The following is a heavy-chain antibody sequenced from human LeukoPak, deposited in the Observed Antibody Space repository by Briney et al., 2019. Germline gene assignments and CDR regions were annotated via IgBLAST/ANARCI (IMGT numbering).Heavy chain of an antibody. D-gene: IGHD3-9*01. Sequence: PGRSLRLSCAASGFTFSSYAMHWVRQAPGKGLEWGAVISYDGSNKYYADSVKGRFTISRDNSKNTLYLQMNSLRAEDTAVYYCARDRRGPYYDILTGYFGYWGQGTLVTVSS. CDR3: ARDRRGPYYDILTGYFGY. CDR1: GFTFSSYA. V-gene: IGHV3-30-3*01. J-gene: IGHJ4*02. CDR2: ISYDGSNK.